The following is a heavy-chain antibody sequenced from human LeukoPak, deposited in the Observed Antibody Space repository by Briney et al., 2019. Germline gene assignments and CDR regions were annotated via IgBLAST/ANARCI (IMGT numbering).Heavy chain of an antibody. J-gene: IGHJ3*01. V-gene: IGHV3-23*01. D-gene: IGHD3-10*01. CDR2: ISHSGDRT. Sequence: PGGSLRLSCAASGFTFSRFTMNWVRQAPGKGLEWVSAISHSGDRTYYADSVKGRFTISRDNSKNILYLQMNGLRAEDTALYYCAKVVGIWIGEMFDAFDVWGHGTMVAVSS. CDR1: GFTFSRFT. CDR3: AKVVGIWIGEMFDAFDV.